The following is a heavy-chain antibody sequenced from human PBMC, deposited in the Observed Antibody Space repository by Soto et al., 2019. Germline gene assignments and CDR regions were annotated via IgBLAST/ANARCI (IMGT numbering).Heavy chain of an antibody. CDR1: ELSIRDHA. CDR2: VGYSGADT. V-gene: IGHV3-23*01. D-gene: IGHD1-26*01. Sequence: GGYLRISCAAPELSIRDHALCWVRQPPGKGLECVSAVGYSGADTYYAESVKGRFTISRDNSNNMVFLQMNSLRADDTAVFYCAKDEVGATRYWGQGTLVSAPQ. CDR3: AKDEVGATRY. J-gene: IGHJ4*02.